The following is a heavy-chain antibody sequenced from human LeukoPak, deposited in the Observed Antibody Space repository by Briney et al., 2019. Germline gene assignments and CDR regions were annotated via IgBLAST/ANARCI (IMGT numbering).Heavy chain of an antibody. CDR3: ARERQDTILHSGAFDI. CDR2: IASDGSHI. V-gene: IGHV3-30-3*01. D-gene: IGHD2-21*01. J-gene: IGHJ3*02. Sequence: GRSLRLSCAASGFTFSTYFMHWVRRAPGKGLEWVADIASDGSHIFYVESVKGRFTISRDNSKNTLYLQMNSLRAEDTAVYFCARERQDTILHSGAFDIWGQGTMVTVSS. CDR1: GFTFSTYF.